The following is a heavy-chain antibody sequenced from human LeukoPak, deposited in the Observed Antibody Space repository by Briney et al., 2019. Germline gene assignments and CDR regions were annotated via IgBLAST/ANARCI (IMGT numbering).Heavy chain of an antibody. Sequence: GESLKISCKGSGYSFTNYWIGWVRQMPGKGLEWMGIIYPGDSDTRYSPSFQGQVTISADKSIRTAYLQWSSLKPSDTAMYYRARQGFGGSGSPDYWGQGTLVTVSS. CDR1: GYSFTNYW. J-gene: IGHJ4*02. V-gene: IGHV5-51*01. D-gene: IGHD1-26*01. CDR2: IYPGDSDT. CDR3: ARQGFGGSGSPDY.